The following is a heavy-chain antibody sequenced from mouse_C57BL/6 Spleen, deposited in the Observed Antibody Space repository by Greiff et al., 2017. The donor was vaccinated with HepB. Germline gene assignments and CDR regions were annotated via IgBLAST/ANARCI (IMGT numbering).Heavy chain of an antibody. J-gene: IGHJ2*01. CDR2: IYPGDGDT. V-gene: IGHV1-80*01. CDR3: ARAYYSFYYFDY. D-gene: IGHD2-12*01. Sequence: VQLQQSGAELVKPGASVKISCKASGYAFSSYWMNWVKQRPGKGLEWIGQIYPGDGDTNYNGKFKGKATLTADKSSSPAYMQLSSLTSEDSAVYFCARAYYSFYYFDYWGQGTTLTVSS. CDR1: GYAFSSYW.